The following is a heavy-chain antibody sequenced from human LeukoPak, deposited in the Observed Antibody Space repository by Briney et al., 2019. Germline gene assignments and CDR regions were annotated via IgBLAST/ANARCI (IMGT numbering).Heavy chain of an antibody. D-gene: IGHD6-13*01. Sequence: GRSLRLSCAASGFTFSSYGMHWVRQAPGKGLEWVAVIWYDGSNKYYADSVKGRFTISRDNSKNTLYLQMNSLRAEDTAVYYCARDRWGRQLGYYFDYWGQGTLVIVSS. CDR3: ARDRWGRQLGYYFDY. J-gene: IGHJ4*02. CDR1: GFTFSSYG. CDR2: IWYDGSNK. V-gene: IGHV3-33*01.